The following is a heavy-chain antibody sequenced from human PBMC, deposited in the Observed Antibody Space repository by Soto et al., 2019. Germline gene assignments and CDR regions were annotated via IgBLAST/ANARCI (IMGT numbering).Heavy chain of an antibody. V-gene: IGHV4-31*03. CDR2: IYYSGST. CDR3: ATERRGYSYGSVDY. CDR1: GGSISSGGYY. D-gene: IGHD5-18*01. Sequence: SSETLSLTCTVSGGSISSGGYYWSWIRQHPGKGLEWIGYIYYSGSTYYNPSLKSRVTISVDTSKNQFSLKLSSVTAADTAVYYCATERRGYSYGSVDYWGQGTLVTVSS. J-gene: IGHJ4*02.